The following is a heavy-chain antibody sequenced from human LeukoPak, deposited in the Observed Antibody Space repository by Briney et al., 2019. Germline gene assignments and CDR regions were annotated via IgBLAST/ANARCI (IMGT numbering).Heavy chain of an antibody. J-gene: IGHJ6*03. D-gene: IGHD3-10*01. V-gene: IGHV1-8*03. CDR1: GGTFSSYA. CDR3: ARGPELLWFGTPYYYYMDV. Sequence: ASVKVSCKASGGTFSSYAISWVRQATGQGLEWMGWMNPNSGNTGYAQKFQGRVTITRNTSISTAYMELSSLRSEDTAVYYCARGPELLWFGTPYYYYMDVWGKGTTVTVSS. CDR2: MNPNSGNT.